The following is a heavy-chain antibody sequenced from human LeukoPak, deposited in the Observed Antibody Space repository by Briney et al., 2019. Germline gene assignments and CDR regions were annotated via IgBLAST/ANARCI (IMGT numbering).Heavy chain of an antibody. D-gene: IGHD1-26*01. V-gene: IGHV4-38-2*02. Sequence: SETLSLTCTVSAYSISDGFVWGFIRQPPGKGLEWIASIYHSGTTYYNPSLRSRVTMSVDTSNNQFSLKLSSVTAADTAIYFCTRLSHVAGAPKVSWFDPWGQGTLVTVSS. CDR3: TRLSHVAGAPKVSWFDP. J-gene: IGHJ5*02. CDR2: IYHSGTT. CDR1: AYSISDGFV.